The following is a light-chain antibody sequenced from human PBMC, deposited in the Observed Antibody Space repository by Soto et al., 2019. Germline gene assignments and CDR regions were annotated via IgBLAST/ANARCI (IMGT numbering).Light chain of an antibody. Sequence: DIQMTQSPFTLSASVGDRVTITCRASQTISSWLAWYQQIPGKAPKLLIYDASNLESGVPSRFSGSGSGTEFTLTISSLQPEDFATYFCQQSYSTPRTFGQGTKVDIK. J-gene: IGKJ1*01. V-gene: IGKV1-5*01. CDR1: QTISSW. CDR3: QQSYSTPRT. CDR2: DAS.